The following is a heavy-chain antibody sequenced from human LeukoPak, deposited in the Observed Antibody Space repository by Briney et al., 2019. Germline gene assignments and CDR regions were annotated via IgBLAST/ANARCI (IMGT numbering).Heavy chain of an antibody. V-gene: IGHV4-59*01. Sequence: SETLSLTCTVSGVSISSYYWSWIRQPPGKGLEWIGYIYYSGSTNYNPSLKSRVTISVDTSKNQFSLKLSSVTAADTAVYYCATDYHYYSGSYDYWGQGTLVTVSS. D-gene: IGHD1-26*01. CDR2: IYYSGST. CDR3: ATDYHYYSGSYDY. CDR1: GVSISSYY. J-gene: IGHJ4*02.